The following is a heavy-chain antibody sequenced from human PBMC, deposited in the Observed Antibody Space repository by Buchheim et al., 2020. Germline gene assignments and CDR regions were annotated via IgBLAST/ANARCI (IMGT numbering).Heavy chain of an antibody. CDR3: AREVRGHAYFDT. Sequence: EVQLVESGGGLIQPGGSLRLSCAASGFTFTAFWMHWVRQVPGKGLMWVSRINPDGSDRSYAASVKGRFTISRDNAGNTLYLQMNSLTVEDTGVYSCAREVRGHAYFDTWGQGT. J-gene: IGHJ4*02. CDR2: INPDGSDR. V-gene: IGHV3-74*01. CDR1: GFTFTAFW.